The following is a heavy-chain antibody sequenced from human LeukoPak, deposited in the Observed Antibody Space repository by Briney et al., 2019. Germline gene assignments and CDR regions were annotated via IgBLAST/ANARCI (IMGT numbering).Heavy chain of an antibody. J-gene: IGHJ4*02. V-gene: IGHV3-33*01. CDR1: GFTFSSYG. Sequence: SGGSLRLSCAASGFTFSSYGMHWVRQAPGKGLEWVAVIWYDGSNKYYADSVKGRFTISRDNSKNTLYLQMNSLRAEDTAVYYCARAYYGDHTKPVYWGQGTLVTVSS. D-gene: IGHD4-17*01. CDR2: IWYDGSNK. CDR3: ARAYYGDHTKPVY.